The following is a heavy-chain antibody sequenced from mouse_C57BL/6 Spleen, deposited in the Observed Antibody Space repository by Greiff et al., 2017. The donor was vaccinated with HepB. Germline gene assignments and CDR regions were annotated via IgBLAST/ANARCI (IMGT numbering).Heavy chain of an antibody. CDR2: IDPGSGST. V-gene: IGHV1-55*01. J-gene: IGHJ2*01. D-gene: IGHD2-3*01. CDR1: GYTFTSYW. CDR3: ARRRDDGYYLDY. Sequence: QVQLQQPGAELVKPGASVKMSCKASGYTFTSYWITWVKQRPGQGLEWIGDIDPGSGSTKYNEKFKSKATLTVDTSSSTAYLQLSSLTSEDSAVYYCARRRDDGYYLDYWGQGTTLTVSS.